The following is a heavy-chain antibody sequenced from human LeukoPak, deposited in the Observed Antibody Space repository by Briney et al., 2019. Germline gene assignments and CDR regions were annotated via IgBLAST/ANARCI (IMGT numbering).Heavy chain of an antibody. Sequence: PGGSLRLSCVASGFTFSSYEMNWVRQAPGKGLEWVSYISSSGFTMYYADSVEGRFTISRDNAKNSLYLQMNSLRAEDTAVYYCARDDPQWGYSTYWGQGTLVTVSS. CDR1: GFTFSSYE. V-gene: IGHV3-48*03. CDR3: ARDDPQWGYSTY. CDR2: ISSSGFTM. D-gene: IGHD6-13*01. J-gene: IGHJ4*02.